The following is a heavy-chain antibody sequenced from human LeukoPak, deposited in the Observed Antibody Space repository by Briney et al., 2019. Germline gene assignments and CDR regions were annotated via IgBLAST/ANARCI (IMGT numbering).Heavy chain of an antibody. D-gene: IGHD1-26*01. Sequence: GGSLRLSCAASGFTFSSYLMSWVRQAPGKGLEWVANIKQDGSEKYYVDSVKGRFTISRDNAKNSLYLQMNSLRAEDTAVYYCARERIPGSSDAFDIWGQGTMVTVSS. V-gene: IGHV3-7*01. J-gene: IGHJ3*02. CDR3: ARERIPGSSDAFDI. CDR1: GFTFSSYL. CDR2: IKQDGSEK.